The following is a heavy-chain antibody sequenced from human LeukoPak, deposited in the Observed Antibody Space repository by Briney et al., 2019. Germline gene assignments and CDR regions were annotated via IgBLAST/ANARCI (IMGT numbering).Heavy chain of an antibody. D-gene: IGHD2-21*02. J-gene: IGHJ4*02. CDR3: ARADGAVVTAIRRVLYYFDY. CDR1: GFTFSSYS. V-gene: IGHV3-48*04. CDR2: ISSSSTI. Sequence: PGGSLRLSCAASGFTFSSYSMNWVRQAPGKGLEWVSYISSSSTIYYADSVKGRFTISRDNAKNSLYLQMNSLRAEDTAVYYCARADGAVVTAIRRVLYYFDYWGQGTLVTVSS.